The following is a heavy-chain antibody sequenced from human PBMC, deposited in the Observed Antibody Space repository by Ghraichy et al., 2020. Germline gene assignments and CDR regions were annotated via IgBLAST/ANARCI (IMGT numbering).Heavy chain of an antibody. J-gene: IGHJ3*02. Sequence: GGSLRLSCAASGFTFSSYAMSWVRQAPGKGLEWVSAISGSGGSTYYADSVKGRFTISRDNSKNTLYLQMNSLRAEDTAVYYCAKDQGSTGAVAGYHDAFDIWGQGTMVTVSS. V-gene: IGHV3-23*01. CDR2: ISGSGGST. D-gene: IGHD6-19*01. CDR3: AKDQGSTGAVAGYHDAFDI. CDR1: GFTFSSYA.